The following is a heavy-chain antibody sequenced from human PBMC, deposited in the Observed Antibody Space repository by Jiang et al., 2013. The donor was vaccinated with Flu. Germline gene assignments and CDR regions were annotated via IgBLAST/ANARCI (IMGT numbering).Heavy chain of an antibody. Sequence: AWNWIRQSPSRGLEWLGRTYYRSKWYNEYAASVKSRITFNADTSKNQLSLQLDSVTPEDTAVYYCARYRGAGLDYWGQGSLVTVSS. CDR2: TYYRSKWYN. CDR3: ARYRGAGLDY. J-gene: IGHJ4*02. D-gene: IGHD3-10*01. V-gene: IGHV6-1*01. CDR1: A.